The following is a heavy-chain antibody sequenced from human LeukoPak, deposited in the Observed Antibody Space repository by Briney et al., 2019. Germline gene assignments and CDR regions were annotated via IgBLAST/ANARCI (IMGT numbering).Heavy chain of an antibody. V-gene: IGHV3-23*01. CDR3: AKDPPSGIAAAGTSDWFDP. J-gene: IGHJ5*02. D-gene: IGHD6-13*01. Sequence: QPGGSLRLSCAASGFTFSSYAMSWVRQAPGKGLEWVSAISGSGGSTYYADSVKGRFTISRDNSKNTLYLQMNSLRAEDTAVYYCAKDPPSGIAAAGTSDWFDPCGQGTLVTVSS. CDR1: GFTFSSYA. CDR2: ISGSGGST.